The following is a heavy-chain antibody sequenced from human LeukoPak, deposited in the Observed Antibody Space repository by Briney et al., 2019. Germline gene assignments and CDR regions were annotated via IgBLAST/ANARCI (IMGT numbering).Heavy chain of an antibody. CDR3: ARDEWEPTYRYFDY. Sequence: GGSLRLSCEDSGFTFRSYEMNWVRQAPGKGLEWIAYLSSSGSAFSYADSVKGRFTIARDNAKNSVYLEMNSLRADDTAVYYCARDEWEPTYRYFDYWGQGTLVTVSS. CDR2: LSSSGSAF. CDR1: GFTFRSYE. D-gene: IGHD1-26*01. V-gene: IGHV3-48*03. J-gene: IGHJ4*02.